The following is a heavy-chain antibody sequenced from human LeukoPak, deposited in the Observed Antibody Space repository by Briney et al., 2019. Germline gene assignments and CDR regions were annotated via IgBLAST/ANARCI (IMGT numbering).Heavy chain of an antibody. V-gene: IGHV4-39*07. CDR2: IYYSGST. J-gene: IGHJ4*02. CDR1: GGSISSSSYY. CDR3: ARADKDTAITYYFDY. Sequence: SETLSLTCTVSGGSISSSSYYWGWIRQPPGRGLEWIGSIYYSGSTYYNPSLKSRVTISVDTSKNQFSLKLSSVTAADTAVYYCARADKDTAITYYFDYWGQGTLVTVSS. D-gene: IGHD5-18*01.